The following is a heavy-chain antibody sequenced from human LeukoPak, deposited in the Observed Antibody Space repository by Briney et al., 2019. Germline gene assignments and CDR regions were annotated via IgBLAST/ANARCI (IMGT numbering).Heavy chain of an antibody. J-gene: IGHJ6*02. CDR2: VSYDGSNK. CDR3: ARVREPLDYYYGLAV. V-gene: IGHV3-30-3*01. D-gene: IGHD1-26*01. CDR1: GFTFSDYA. Sequence: GGSLRLSCATSGFTFSDYAMHWARQAPGKGLQWVAIVSYDGSNKYYADSVQGRFIMSKDNSRNTLFLQMNSLRTDDTAVYYCARVREPLDYYYGLAVWGQGTSVTVSS.